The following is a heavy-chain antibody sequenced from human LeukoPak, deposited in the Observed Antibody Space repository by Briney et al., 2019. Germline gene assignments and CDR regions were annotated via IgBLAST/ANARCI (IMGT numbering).Heavy chain of an antibody. CDR2: IYYSGST. D-gene: IGHD3-10*01. V-gene: IGHV4-59*01. J-gene: IGHJ4*02. CDR1: GGFISSYY. Sequence: SETLSLTCTVSGGFISSYYWRWLRQPPGKGLEWIGYIYYSGSTNYHPSLKSRVTISVDTSKNQYSLKLSSVTAADTAVYSCARVPSGRGYFDYWGQGTLVTVSS. CDR3: ARVPSGRGYFDY.